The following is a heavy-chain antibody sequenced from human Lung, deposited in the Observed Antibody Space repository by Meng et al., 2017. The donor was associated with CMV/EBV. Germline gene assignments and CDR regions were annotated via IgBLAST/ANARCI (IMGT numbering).Heavy chain of an antibody. CDR1: GININTYW. Sequence: GGSXRLXCAVSGININTYWMHWVRQDPGKGLVWLSRIYSDGISTRYADSVKGRFTISRDNTKNTLYLQMNGLRAEDTAVYYCAREPGRGAFDIWGQGTLVTVSS. V-gene: IGHV3-74*01. J-gene: IGHJ3*02. D-gene: IGHD3-10*01. CDR2: IYSDGIST. CDR3: AREPGRGAFDI.